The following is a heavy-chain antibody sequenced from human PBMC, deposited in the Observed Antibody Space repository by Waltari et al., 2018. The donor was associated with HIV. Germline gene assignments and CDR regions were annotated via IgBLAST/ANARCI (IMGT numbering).Heavy chain of an antibody. CDR2: IYPGDSDT. CDR3: TKGMYANQDYFDN. V-gene: IGHV5-51*03. Sequence: EVQLVQSGAEVKKPGESLKISCKGSGYSFATYWIGWVRQMPGKGLEWMGIIYPGDSDTRYSPSVQGQVTISADKSIRTAYLQWSSLKAADTAMYYCTKGMYANQDYFDNWGQGTLVTVSS. CDR1: GYSFATYW. D-gene: IGHD2-8*01. J-gene: IGHJ4*02.